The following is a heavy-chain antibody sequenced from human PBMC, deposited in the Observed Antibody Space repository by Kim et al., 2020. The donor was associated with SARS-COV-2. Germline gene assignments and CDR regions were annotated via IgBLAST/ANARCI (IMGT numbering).Heavy chain of an antibody. J-gene: IGHJ2*01. CDR2: IKQDGSDK. CDR1: GFTFSSSW. Sequence: GGSLRLSCAASGFTFSSSWMSWVRQAPGKGLEWVANIKQDGSDKYYVDAVKGRFTISRDNAKNSLYLQMNSLRAEDTAVYYCSRDRHYGDYLYWYFDLWGRGTLVTVSS. CDR3: SRDRHYGDYLYWYFDL. V-gene: IGHV3-7*01. D-gene: IGHD4-17*01.